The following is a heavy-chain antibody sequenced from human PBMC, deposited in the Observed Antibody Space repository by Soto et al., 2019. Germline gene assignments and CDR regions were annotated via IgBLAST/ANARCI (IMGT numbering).Heavy chain of an antibody. D-gene: IGHD3-22*01. CDR3: EKAHYYVSSGAHAGVFDI. Sequence: PGGSLRLSCAASGFTFNTYTMSWVRQAPGKGLEWVSSISSSGDTYSADSVKGRFTISRDNSKNTLYLQMNSLRAEDTAVYYCEKAHYYVSSGAHAGVFDISGQRTSVTV. J-gene: IGHJ3*02. V-gene: IGHV3-23*01. CDR2: ISSSGDT. CDR1: GFTFNTYT.